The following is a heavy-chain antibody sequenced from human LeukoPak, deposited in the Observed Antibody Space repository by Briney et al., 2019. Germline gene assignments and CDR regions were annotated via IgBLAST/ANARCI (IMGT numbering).Heavy chain of an antibody. CDR2: IRYDGSNK. D-gene: IGHD1-26*01. J-gene: IGHJ6*03. CDR1: GFTFSSYG. V-gene: IGHV3-30*02. Sequence: GGSLRLSCAASGFTFSSYGMHWVRQAPGKGLEWVAFIRYDGSNKYYADSVKGRFTISRDSSKNTLYLQMNSLRAEDTAVYYCAKAAVGGTYYYYYMDVWGKGTTVTVSS. CDR3: AKAAVGGTYYYYYMDV.